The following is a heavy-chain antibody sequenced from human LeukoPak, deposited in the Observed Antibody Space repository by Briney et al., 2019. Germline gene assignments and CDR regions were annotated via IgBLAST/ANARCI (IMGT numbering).Heavy chain of an antibody. CDR2: IIPILGIA. V-gene: IGHV1-69*04. CDR1: GYTFTSYD. Sequence: SVKVSCKASGYTFTSYDINWVRQATGQGLEWMGRIIPILGIANYAQKFQGRVTITADKSTSTAYMELSSLRSEDTAVYYCARGAASLVIASHFDYWGQGTLVTVSS. D-gene: IGHD2-21*01. J-gene: IGHJ4*02. CDR3: ARGAASLVIASHFDY.